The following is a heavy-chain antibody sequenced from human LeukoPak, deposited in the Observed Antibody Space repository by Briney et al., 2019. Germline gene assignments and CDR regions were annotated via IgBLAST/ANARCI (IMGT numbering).Heavy chain of an antibody. CDR1: GGTFSSYV. CDR2: IIPIFGTP. D-gene: IGHD3-22*01. Sequence: GASVKVSCKASGGTFSSYVISWVRQAPGQGLEWMGGIIPIFGTPNYAQKFQGRVTITADESTSTAYMELSSLRSKDTAVYYCARDPKNYYDSSGTSYYYYGMDVWGQGTTVTVSS. V-gene: IGHV1-69*13. CDR3: ARDPKNYYDSSGTSYYYYGMDV. J-gene: IGHJ6*02.